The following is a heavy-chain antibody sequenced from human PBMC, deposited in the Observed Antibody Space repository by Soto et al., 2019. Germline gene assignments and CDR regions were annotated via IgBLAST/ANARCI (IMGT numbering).Heavy chain of an antibody. D-gene: IGHD1-1*01. CDR2: ISSSSSYI. CDR3: AREDGTNLFDY. J-gene: IGHJ4*02. CDR1: GFTFSSYS. V-gene: IGHV3-21*01. Sequence: GGSLRLSCAASGFTFSSYSMNWVRQAPGKGLEWVSSISSSSSYIYYAGSVKGRSTISRDNAKNSLYLQMNSLRAEDTAVYYCAREDGTNLFDYWGQGTLVTVSS.